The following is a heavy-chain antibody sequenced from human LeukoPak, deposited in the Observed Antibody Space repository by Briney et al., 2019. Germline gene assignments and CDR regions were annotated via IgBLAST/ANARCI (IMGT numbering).Heavy chain of an antibody. J-gene: IGHJ4*02. Sequence: SETLSLTCTVSGGSISSYYWGWIRQPPGKGLEWIGSIYYSGSTYYNPSLKSRVTISVDTSKNQFSLKLSSVTAADTAVYYCARQLGYCSSTSCYADKFDYWGQGTLVTVSS. D-gene: IGHD2-2*01. CDR3: ARQLGYCSSTSCYADKFDY. V-gene: IGHV4-39*01. CDR1: GGSISSYY. CDR2: IYYSGST.